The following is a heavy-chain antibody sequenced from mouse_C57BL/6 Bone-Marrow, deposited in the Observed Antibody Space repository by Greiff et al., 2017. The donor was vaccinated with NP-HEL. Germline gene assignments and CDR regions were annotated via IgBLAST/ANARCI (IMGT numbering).Heavy chain of an antibody. D-gene: IGHD6-2*01. Sequence: QVQLQQSGPELVKPGASVKISCKASGYAFSSSWMNWVKQRPGKGLEWIGRIYPGDGDTNYNGKFKGTATLTADKSSSTAYMQLSSLTSEDSAVYFCARVSIYWYFDVWGTGTTVTVSS. CDR1: GYAFSSSW. CDR2: IYPGDGDT. V-gene: IGHV1-82*01. CDR3: ARVSIYWYFDV. J-gene: IGHJ1*03.